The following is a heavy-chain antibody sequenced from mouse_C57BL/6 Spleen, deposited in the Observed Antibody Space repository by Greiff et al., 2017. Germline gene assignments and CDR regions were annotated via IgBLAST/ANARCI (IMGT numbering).Heavy chain of an antibody. V-gene: IGHV1-69*01. Sequence: QVQLQQPGAELVMPGASVKLSCKASGYTFTSYWMHWVKQRPGQGLEWIGEIDPSDSYTNYNQKFKGKSTLTVDKSSSTAYMQLSSLTSEDSAVYYCARSDTTAWFAYWCQGTLVTVSA. CDR1: GYTFTSYW. CDR3: ARSDTTAWFAY. CDR2: IDPSDSYT. D-gene: IGHD1-1*01. J-gene: IGHJ3*01.